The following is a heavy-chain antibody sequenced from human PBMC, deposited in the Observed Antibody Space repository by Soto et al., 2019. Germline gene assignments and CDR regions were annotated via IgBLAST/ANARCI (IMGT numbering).Heavy chain of an antibody. CDR3: ARGHFGRDY. D-gene: IGHD2-15*01. CDR2: INQEGSEE. CDR1: GFTFRSHW. Sequence: EVQLVESGGGLVQPGGSLRLSCVVSGFTFRSHWMSWVRQAPGKGLVWVADINQEGSEEYYVDSVKGRFTVSRDNAKNSLYLQMNILRAEDTAVYYCARGHFGRDYWGQGTLDIVSP. J-gene: IGHJ4*02. V-gene: IGHV3-7*05.